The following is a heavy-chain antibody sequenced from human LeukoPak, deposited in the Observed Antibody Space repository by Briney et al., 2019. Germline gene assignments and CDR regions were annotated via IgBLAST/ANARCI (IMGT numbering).Heavy chain of an antibody. CDR3: ARTGWPAAYYFDY. J-gene: IGHJ4*02. CDR1: GFTFSSYS. V-gene: IGHV3-21*01. Sequence: GGSLRLSCAASGFTFSSYSTNWVRQAPGKGLEWVSSISSSSSYIYYADSVKGRFTISRDNAKNSLYLQMNSLRAEDTAVYYCARTGWPAAYYFDYWGQGTLVTVSS. CDR2: ISSSSSYI. D-gene: IGHD6-19*01.